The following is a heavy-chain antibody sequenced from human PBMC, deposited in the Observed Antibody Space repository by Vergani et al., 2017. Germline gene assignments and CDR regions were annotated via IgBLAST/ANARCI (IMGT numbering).Heavy chain of an antibody. CDR3: ARDPSPYTYYYDSSGYAFDI. D-gene: IGHD3-22*01. V-gene: IGHV1-69*06. J-gene: IGHJ3*02. CDR2: IIPIFGTA. CDR1: GGTFSSYA. Sequence: QVQLVQSGAEVKKPGSSVKVSCKASGGTFSSYAISWVRQAPGQGLEWMGGIIPIFGTANYARKFQGRVTITADKSTSTAYMELSSLRSEDTAVYYCARDPSPYTYYYDSSGYAFDIWGQGTMVTVSS.